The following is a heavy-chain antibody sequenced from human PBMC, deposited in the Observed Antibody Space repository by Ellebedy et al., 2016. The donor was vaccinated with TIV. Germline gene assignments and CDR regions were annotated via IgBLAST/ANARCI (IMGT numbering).Heavy chain of an antibody. J-gene: IGHJ4*02. CDR2: ISGSGGST. Sequence: GESLKISCAASGFTFSSHDMHWVRQAPGKGLEWVSAISGSGGSTYYADSVKGRFTISRDNSKNTLYLQMNSLRAEDTAVYYCAKGEQPLFPYYFDYWGQGTLVTVSS. CDR3: AKGEQPLFPYYFDY. CDR1: GFTFSSHD. D-gene: IGHD5-18*01. V-gene: IGHV3-23*01.